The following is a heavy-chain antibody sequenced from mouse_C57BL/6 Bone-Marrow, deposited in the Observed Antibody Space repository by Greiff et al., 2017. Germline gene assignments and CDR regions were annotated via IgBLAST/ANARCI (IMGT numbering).Heavy chain of an antibody. CDR1: GYAFSSYW. Sequence: AQLQESGAELVKPGASVTISCKASGYAFSSYWMNWVKQRPGKGLEWIGQIYPGDGDTNYNGKFKGKATLTAEKSSSTAYMQLNSLTFEDSAVYFCARGNWSYAMGYWGQGTSVTV. D-gene: IGHD2-1*01. V-gene: IGHV1-80*01. CDR2: IYPGDGDT. CDR3: ARGNWSYAMGY. J-gene: IGHJ4*01.